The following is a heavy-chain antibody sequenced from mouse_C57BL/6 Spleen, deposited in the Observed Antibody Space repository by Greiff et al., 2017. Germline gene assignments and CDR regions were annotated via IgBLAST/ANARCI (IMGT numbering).Heavy chain of an antibody. Sequence: VQLQQSGAELVRPGASVKLSCTASGFNIKDDYMHWVKQRPEQGLEWIGWIDPENGDTEYASKFQGKATITADTSSNTAYLQLSSLTSEDTAVYYCTGYGAYYFDYWGQGTTLTVSS. D-gene: IGHD2-2*01. V-gene: IGHV14-4*01. CDR2: IDPENGDT. J-gene: IGHJ2*01. CDR1: GFNIKDDY. CDR3: TGYGAYYFDY.